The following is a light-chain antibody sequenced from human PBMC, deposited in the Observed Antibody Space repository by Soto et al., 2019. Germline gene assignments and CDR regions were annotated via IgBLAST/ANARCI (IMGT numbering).Light chain of an antibody. Sequence: IVLTHSPATLSLSPWERATLSCRASQGVSSYLAWYQQKPGQAPRLLIYDASNRATGIPARFSGSGSGTDFTLTISSLEPEDFAVYYCQQRSNWPPINFGQGTRLEIK. CDR1: QGVSSY. CDR3: QQRSNWPPIN. CDR2: DAS. V-gene: IGKV3-11*01. J-gene: IGKJ5*01.